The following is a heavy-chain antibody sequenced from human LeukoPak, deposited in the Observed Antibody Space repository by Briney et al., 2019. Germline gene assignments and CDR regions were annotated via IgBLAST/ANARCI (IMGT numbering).Heavy chain of an antibody. CDR3: TRGPPFDP. Sequence: GGSLRLSCAASGFTLSGYWMSWVRQAPGKGLEWVANIKQDGSAKYYMDSVKGRFTISRDNAKNSLYLQMNSLRAEDTAVYYCTRGPPFDPWGQGTLVTVSS. V-gene: IGHV3-7*02. J-gene: IGHJ5*02. CDR2: IKQDGSAK. CDR1: GFTLSGYW.